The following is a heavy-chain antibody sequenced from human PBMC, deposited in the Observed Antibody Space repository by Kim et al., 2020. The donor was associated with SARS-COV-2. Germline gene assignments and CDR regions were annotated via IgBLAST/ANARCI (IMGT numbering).Heavy chain of an antibody. J-gene: IGHJ4*02. D-gene: IGHD3-16*01. Sequence: GNGNTIYSQNFQGRVTFTTDTFASTAYMELSFLRSEDSAVYYCLGGFYFDYWGQGTLVTVSS. V-gene: IGHV1-3*01. CDR3: LGGFYFDY. CDR2: GNGNT.